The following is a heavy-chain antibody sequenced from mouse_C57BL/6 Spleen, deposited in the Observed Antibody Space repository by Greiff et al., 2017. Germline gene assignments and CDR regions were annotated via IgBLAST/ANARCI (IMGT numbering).Heavy chain of an antibody. CDR1: GYTFTNYW. V-gene: IGHV1-69*01. CDR2: IDPSDSYT. Sequence: VQLQQPGAELVMPGASVKLSCKASGYTFTNYWMHWVKQRPGQGLEWIGEIDPSDSYTNYNQKFRGKSTLTVDKSSSTVYMQLSSLISEDSAVYYCARTDFGSSYFDFWGHGTTLTVSS. CDR3: ARTDFGSSYFDF. J-gene: IGHJ2*01. D-gene: IGHD1-1*01.